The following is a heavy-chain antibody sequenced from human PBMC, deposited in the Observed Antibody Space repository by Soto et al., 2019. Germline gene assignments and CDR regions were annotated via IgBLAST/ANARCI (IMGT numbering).Heavy chain of an antibody. CDR1: GYTFTNYA. V-gene: IGHV1-3*01. CDR2: INPDNGNT. Sequence: ASVKVSCKTSGYTFTNYAIHWVRQAPGQGLEWMGWINPDNGNTKYSQRFQGRVTITRDTSATTAYMELSSLRSEDTAVYYCAREGGYGNYNIGFDYWGQGTLVTVSS. CDR3: AREGGYGNYNIGFDY. J-gene: IGHJ4*02. D-gene: IGHD4-17*01.